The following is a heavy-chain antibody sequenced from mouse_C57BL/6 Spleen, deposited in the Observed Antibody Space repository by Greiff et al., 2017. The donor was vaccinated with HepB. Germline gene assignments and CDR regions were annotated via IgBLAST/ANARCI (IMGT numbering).Heavy chain of an antibody. J-gene: IGHJ3*01. Sequence: EVKLVESGGGLVQPGGSMILSCVASGFTFSNYWMNWVRQSPEKGLEWVAQIRLKSDNYATLYAESVKGRFTITRDDSKTSIYLQMNNLRAEATGSYYCADPSWFAYWGQGTLVTVSA. CDR2: IRLKSDNYAT. CDR3: ADPSWFAY. V-gene: IGHV6-3*01. CDR1: GFTFSNYW.